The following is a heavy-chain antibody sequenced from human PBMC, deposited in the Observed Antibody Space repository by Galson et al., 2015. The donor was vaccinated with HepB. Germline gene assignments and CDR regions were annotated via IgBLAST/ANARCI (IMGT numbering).Heavy chain of an antibody. CDR1: GFSFSTYA. D-gene: IGHD3-10*01. J-gene: IGHJ6*02. CDR2: ISGSGANS. Sequence: SLRLSCAASGFSFSTYAMSWVRQAPGKGLEWVSGISGSGANSWYLDSVKGRFTISRDNPNNTLYLQASGLRADDTALYYCASLAPRRGSYLIYGLDVWGQGTTVTVSS. V-gene: IGHV3-23*01. CDR3: ASLAPRRGSYLIYGLDV.